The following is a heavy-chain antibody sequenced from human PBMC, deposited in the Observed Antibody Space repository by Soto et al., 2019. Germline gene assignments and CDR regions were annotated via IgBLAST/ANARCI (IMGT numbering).Heavy chain of an antibody. CDR2: ISYDGSNK. CDR1: GFTFSSYA. V-gene: IGHV3-30-3*01. J-gene: IGHJ4*02. CDR3: ARDDGSGIPADY. D-gene: IGHD3-10*01. Sequence: GGSLRLSCAASGFTFSSYAMHWVRQAPGKGLEWVAVISYDGSNKYYADSVKGRFTISRDNSKNTLYLQMNSLRAEDTAVYYCARDDGSGIPADYWGQGTMVTVSS.